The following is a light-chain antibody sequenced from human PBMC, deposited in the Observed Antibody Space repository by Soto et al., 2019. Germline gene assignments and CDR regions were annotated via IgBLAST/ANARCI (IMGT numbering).Light chain of an antibody. V-gene: IGKV1-17*01. CDR3: LQHNSYPYT. Sequence: DIQMTQSPFSLSASVEDRVTITCRASQGIRNYLGWFQQKPGEAPKRLIHATSSLEGGVPARFSGSGSGTEFTLTISSLQPEDFATYYCLQHNSYPYTFGQGTKLEIK. CDR1: QGIRNY. CDR2: ATS. J-gene: IGKJ2*01.